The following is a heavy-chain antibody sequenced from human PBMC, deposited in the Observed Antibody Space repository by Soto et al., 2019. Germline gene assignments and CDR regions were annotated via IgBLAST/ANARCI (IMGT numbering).Heavy chain of an antibody. CDR3: ARDWQQWLGPAEYFQH. J-gene: IGHJ1*01. CDR1: GFTFSSYW. CDR2: IKQDGSEK. D-gene: IGHD6-19*01. Sequence: GGSLRLSCAASGFTFSSYWMSWVRQAPGKGLEWVANIKQDGSEKYYVDSVKGRFTISRDNAKNSLYLQMNSLRAEDTAVYYCARDWQQWLGPAEYFQHWGQGTLVTVSS. V-gene: IGHV3-7*01.